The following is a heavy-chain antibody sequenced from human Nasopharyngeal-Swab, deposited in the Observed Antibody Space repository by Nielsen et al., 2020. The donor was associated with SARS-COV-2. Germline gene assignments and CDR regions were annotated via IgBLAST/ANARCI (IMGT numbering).Heavy chain of an antibody. CDR2: IKQDGSEK. V-gene: IGHV3-7*05. D-gene: IGHD2-2*01. CDR3: ARGGYCSSTSCYFGIQNRVDY. CDR1: GFTFSSYW. J-gene: IGHJ4*02. Sequence: GGSLRLSCAASGFTFSSYWMSWVRQAPGKGLEWVANIKQDGSEKYHVDSVKGRFTISRDNAKNSLYLQMNSLRAEDTAVYYCARGGYCSSTSCYFGIQNRVDYWGQGTLVTVSS.